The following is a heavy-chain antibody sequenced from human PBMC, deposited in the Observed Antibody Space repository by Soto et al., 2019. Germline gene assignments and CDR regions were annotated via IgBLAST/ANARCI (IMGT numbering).Heavy chain of an antibody. CDR2: ISYDGGNK. V-gene: IGHV3-30*18. D-gene: IGHD3-16*02. CDR3: AKVIHYDYVWGSYRS. J-gene: IGHJ5*02. CDR1: GFTFSTYG. Sequence: QVQLVESGGGVVQPGRSPRLSCAASGFTFSTYGMHWVRQAPGKGLEWVAVISYDGGNKYYADSVKGRFTISRDNSKNTLYLQMNSLRAEDTAVYYCAKVIHYDYVWGSYRSWGQGTLVTVSS.